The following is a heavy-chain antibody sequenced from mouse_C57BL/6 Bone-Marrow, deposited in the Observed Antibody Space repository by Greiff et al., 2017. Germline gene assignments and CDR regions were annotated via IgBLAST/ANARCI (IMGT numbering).Heavy chain of an antibody. CDR3: ARDDFFYAMDY. CDR1: GYSITSGYY. J-gene: IGHJ4*01. CDR2: ISYDGSN. D-gene: IGHD2-4*01. V-gene: IGHV3-6*01. Sequence: ESGPGLVKPSQSLSLTCSVTGYSITSGYYWNWIRQFPGNKLEWMGYISYDGSNNYNPSLQNRIPITRDPSKNQFFLKLSSVTTENTATYYCARDDFFYAMDYWGQGTSVTVSS.